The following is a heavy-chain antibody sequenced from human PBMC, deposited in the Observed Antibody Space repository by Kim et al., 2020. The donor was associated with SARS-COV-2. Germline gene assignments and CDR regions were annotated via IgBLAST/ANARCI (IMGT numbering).Heavy chain of an antibody. V-gene: IGHV3-23*01. J-gene: IGHJ6*02. CDR3: AKSSVLAGIGVGGYYYYGMDV. Sequence: FTISRDNSKNTLYLQMNSLRAEDTAVYYCAKSSVLAGIGVGGYYYYGMDVWGQGTTVTVSS. D-gene: IGHD6-19*01.